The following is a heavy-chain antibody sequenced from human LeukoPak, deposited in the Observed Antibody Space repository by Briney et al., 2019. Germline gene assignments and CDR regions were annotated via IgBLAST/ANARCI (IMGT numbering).Heavy chain of an antibody. CDR1: GGTFSSYA. CDR3: ASDSCSGGSCLDY. V-gene: IGHV1-69*01. Sequence: SVQVSFKASGGTFSSYAISWVRQAPGQGLEWMGGIIPIFGTANYAQKFQGRVTITADESTSTAYMELSSLRSEDTAVYYCASDSCSGGSCLDYWGRGTLVTVSS. CDR2: IIPIFGTA. J-gene: IGHJ4*02. D-gene: IGHD2-15*01.